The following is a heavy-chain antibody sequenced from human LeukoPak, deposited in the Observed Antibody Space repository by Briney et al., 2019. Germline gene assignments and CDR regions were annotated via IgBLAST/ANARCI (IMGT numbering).Heavy chain of an antibody. Sequence: PSETLSLTCTVSGGSISSSSYYWGWIRQPPGKGLEWIGSIYYSGSTYYNPSLKSRVTISVGTSKNQFSLKLSSVTAADTAVYYCARFGLDYYGSGSYYIDYWGQGTLVTVSS. V-gene: IGHV4-39*07. CDR3: ARFGLDYYGSGSYYIDY. CDR1: GGSISSSSYY. D-gene: IGHD3-10*01. J-gene: IGHJ4*02. CDR2: IYYSGST.